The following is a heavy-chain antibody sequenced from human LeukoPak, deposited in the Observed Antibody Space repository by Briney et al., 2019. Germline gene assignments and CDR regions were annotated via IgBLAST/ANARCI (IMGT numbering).Heavy chain of an antibody. Sequence: GRSLGLSCAASGFTFSSYAMHWVRQAPGKGLEWVAVISYDGSNKYYADSVKGRFTISRDNSKNTLYLQMNSLRAEDTAVYYCARDGTTYYYDSSGYYGGYYFDYWGQGTLVTVSS. V-gene: IGHV3-30-3*01. CDR2: ISYDGSNK. CDR1: GFTFSSYA. D-gene: IGHD3-22*01. CDR3: ARDGTTYYYDSSGYYGGYYFDY. J-gene: IGHJ4*02.